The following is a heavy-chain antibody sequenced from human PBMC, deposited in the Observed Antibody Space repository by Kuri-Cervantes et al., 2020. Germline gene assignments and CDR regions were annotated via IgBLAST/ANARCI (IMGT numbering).Heavy chain of an antibody. Sequence: LSLTCAASGFTFDDYAMHWVRQAPGKGLEWVSGISWNSGSIGYADSVKGRFTISRDNAKNSLYLQMNSLRAEDTALYYCARRYYDSSGYYLDDYWGQGTLVTVYS. J-gene: IGHJ4*02. D-gene: IGHD3-22*01. CDR2: ISWNSGSI. V-gene: IGHV3-9*01. CDR1: GFTFDDYA. CDR3: ARRYYDSSGYYLDDY.